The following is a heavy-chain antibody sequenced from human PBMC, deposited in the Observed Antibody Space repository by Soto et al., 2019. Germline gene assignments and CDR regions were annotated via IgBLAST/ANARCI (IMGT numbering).Heavy chain of an antibody. CDR3: ARLFPSDYGENVPFDY. CDR1: GYSFTSYW. D-gene: IGHD4-17*01. J-gene: IGHJ4*02. CDR2: IYPGDSDT. V-gene: IGHV5-51*01. Sequence: GESLKISCKGSGYSFTSYWIGWVRQMPGKGLEWMGIIYPGDSDTRYSPSFQGQVTISADKSISTAYLQWSSLKASDTAMYYCARLFPSDYGENVPFDYWGQGTLVTVSS.